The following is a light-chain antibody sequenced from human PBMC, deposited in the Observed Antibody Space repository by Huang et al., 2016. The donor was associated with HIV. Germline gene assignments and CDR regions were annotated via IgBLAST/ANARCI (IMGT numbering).Light chain of an antibody. CDR3: QQSYSFPRT. Sequence: DIQMTQSPSSRYASVGDRVTISCRASQSISAYLNWYQHRPGRAPQLLSYATSDLQGGVPSRFSGSRSGTQFTLTISSLQPEDFATYYCQQSYSFPRTFGQGTKLDIK. CDR2: ATS. V-gene: IGKV1-39*01. J-gene: IGKJ2*01. CDR1: QSISAY.